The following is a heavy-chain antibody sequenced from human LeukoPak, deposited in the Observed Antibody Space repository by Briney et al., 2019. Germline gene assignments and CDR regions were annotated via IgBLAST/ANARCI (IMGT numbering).Heavy chain of an antibody. CDR1: GFTFSNYA. Sequence: GGSLRLSXGASGFTFSNYAMNWVRQAPGKGLEWVSTITTSGSITYYADSVKGRFTISRDNSKNTLYLQMNSLRAEDTAVYYCAKNPTYITMIVVVISFQHWGQGTLVTVSS. CDR2: ITTSGSIT. J-gene: IGHJ1*01. CDR3: AKNPTYITMIVVVISFQH. V-gene: IGHV3-23*01. D-gene: IGHD3-22*01.